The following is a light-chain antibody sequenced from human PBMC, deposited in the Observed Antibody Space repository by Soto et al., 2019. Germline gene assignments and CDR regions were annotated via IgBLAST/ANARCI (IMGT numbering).Light chain of an antibody. CDR1: SSDVGSYSL. CDR2: EVN. CDR3: CSYAGSRTLYV. Sequence: QSALTQPASVSGSPGQSITISCTGTSSDVGSYSLVSWYQQHPGNAPRLMIYEVNKRPSGVSDRFSGSKSGNAASLTISGLQAEDETEYYCCSYAGSRTLYVFGNGTKVTVL. J-gene: IGLJ1*01. V-gene: IGLV2-23*02.